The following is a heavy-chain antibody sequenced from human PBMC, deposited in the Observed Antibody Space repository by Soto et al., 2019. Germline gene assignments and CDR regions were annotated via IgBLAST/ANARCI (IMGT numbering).Heavy chain of an antibody. CDR3: AKDRDFWSGYYTSFDY. D-gene: IGHD3-3*01. J-gene: IGHJ4*02. V-gene: IGHV3-23*01. CDR1: GFTFSSYA. Sequence: GGSLRLSCAASGFTFSSYAMSWVRQAPGKGLEWVSAISGSGGSTYYADSVKGRFTISRDNSKNTLYLQMNSLRAEDTAVYYCAKDRDFWSGYYTSFDYWGQGTLVTVS. CDR2: ISGSGGST.